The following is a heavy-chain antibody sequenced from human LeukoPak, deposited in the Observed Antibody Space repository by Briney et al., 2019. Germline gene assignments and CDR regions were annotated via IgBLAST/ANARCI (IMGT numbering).Heavy chain of an antibody. D-gene: IGHD6-6*01. V-gene: IGHV3-23*01. CDR1: GFTFSSYA. CDR2: ISGSGGST. Sequence: GGSLRLSCAASGFTFSSYAMSWVRQAPGKGLEWVSAISGSGGSTFYADSVKGRFTISRDNSKNTLYLQMNSLRAEDTAVYYCAKVYSSSIRRPYFDYWGQGTLVTVSS. J-gene: IGHJ4*02. CDR3: AKVYSSSIRRPYFDY.